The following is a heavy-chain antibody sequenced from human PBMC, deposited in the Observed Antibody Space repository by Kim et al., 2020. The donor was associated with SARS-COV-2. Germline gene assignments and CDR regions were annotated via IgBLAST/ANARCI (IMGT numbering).Heavy chain of an antibody. J-gene: IGHJ4*02. CDR3: ATEIRRPYYYDSSGPLDY. D-gene: IGHD3-22*01. V-gene: IGHV1-24*01. CDR2: FDPDDGET. CDR1: GYTLTELS. Sequence: ASVKVSCKVSGYTLTELSMHWVRQDPGKGLEGTGGFDPDDGETIYAQKFQGRVTMTEDTSTDTAYMELSSLGSEDTAVYYCATEIRRPYYYDSSGPLDYWGQGTLVTVSS.